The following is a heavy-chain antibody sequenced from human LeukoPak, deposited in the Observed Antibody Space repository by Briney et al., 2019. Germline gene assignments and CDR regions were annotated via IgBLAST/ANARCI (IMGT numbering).Heavy chain of an antibody. J-gene: IGHJ4*02. Sequence: SETLSLTCTVSGGSISSSSYYWGWIRQPPGKGLEWIGSIYYSGSTYYNPSLKSRVTISVDTSKNQFSLKPSSVTAADTAVYYCASRYDYSNYIGYWGQGTLVTVSS. V-gene: IGHV4-39*01. CDR3: ASRYDYSNYIGY. D-gene: IGHD4-11*01. CDR1: GGSISSSSYY. CDR2: IYYSGST.